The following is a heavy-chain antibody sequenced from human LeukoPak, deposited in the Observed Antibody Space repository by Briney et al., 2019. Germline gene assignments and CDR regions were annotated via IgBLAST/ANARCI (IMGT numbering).Heavy chain of an antibody. V-gene: IGHV3-53*01. D-gene: IGHD5-24*01. CDR3: ARDRGPTRAFDI. CDR2: LYCGVST. CDR1: GLTVSSNY. J-gene: IGHJ3*02. Sequence: GGSLRLSCAASGLTVSSNYMSWVRQAPGKGLEWVSDLYCGVSTNYADSVKGRFTISRDSSKNALYLQMNSLRAEDTAVYYWARDRGPTRAFDIWGQGTMVTVS.